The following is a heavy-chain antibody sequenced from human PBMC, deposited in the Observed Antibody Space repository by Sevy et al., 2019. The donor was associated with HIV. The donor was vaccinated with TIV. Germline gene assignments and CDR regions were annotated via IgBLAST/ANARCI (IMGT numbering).Heavy chain of an antibody. J-gene: IGHJ6*02. CDR3: ARGGGYCSSTSCYNAYYYYGMDV. CDR2: IYYSGST. CDR1: GGSISSYY. Sequence: SETLSLTCTVSGGSISSYYWSWIRQPPGKGLEWIGYIYYSGSTNYNPSLKSRVTISVDTSKNQFSLKLSSVTAADTAVYYWARGGGYCSSTSCYNAYYYYGMDVWGQGTTVTVSS. V-gene: IGHV4-59*01. D-gene: IGHD2-2*02.